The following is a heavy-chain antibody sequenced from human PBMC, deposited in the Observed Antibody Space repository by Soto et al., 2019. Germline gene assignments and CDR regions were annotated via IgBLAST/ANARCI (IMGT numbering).Heavy chain of an antibody. J-gene: IGHJ4*02. CDR2: IYYNGNT. CDR3: TRANWYSEY. D-gene: IGHD7-27*01. Sequence: QVQLQESGPGLVKPSETLSLTCTVSGGSISNHYWSWIRQPPGKGLEWIGYIYYNGNTNYNPPVKSRVTMSVETSKNQISLKLSSVTAADTAVYYCTRANWYSEYWGQGTLVTVSS. V-gene: IGHV4-59*11. CDR1: GGSISNHY.